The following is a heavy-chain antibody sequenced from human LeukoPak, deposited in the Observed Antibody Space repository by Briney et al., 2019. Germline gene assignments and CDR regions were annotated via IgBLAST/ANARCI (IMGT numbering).Heavy chain of an antibody. CDR1: GYTFTSYD. D-gene: IGHD6-13*01. V-gene: IGHV1-69*13. CDR2: IIPIFDTS. CDR3: ARLKRGIGAAGTSLRGWFDP. Sequence: SVKVSCKASGYTFTSYDINWVRQAPGQGLEWMGGIIPIFDTSNYAQKFQGRVTFTSDDSTSTAYMELSSLRSEDTAVYYCARLKRGIGAAGTSLRGWFDPWGQGTLVTVSS. J-gene: IGHJ5*02.